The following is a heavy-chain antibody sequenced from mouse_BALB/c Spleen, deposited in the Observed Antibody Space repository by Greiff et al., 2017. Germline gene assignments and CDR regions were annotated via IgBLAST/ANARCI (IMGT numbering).Heavy chain of an antibody. CDR2: ISSGSSTI. CDR3: ARPIYYGNEWFAY. Sequence: EVMLVESGGGLVQPGGSRKLSCAASGFTFSSFGMHWVRQAPEKGLEWVAYISSGSSTIYYADTVKGRFTISRDNPKNTLFLQMTSLRSEDTAMYYCARPIYYGNEWFAYWGQGTLVTVSA. V-gene: IGHV5-17*02. J-gene: IGHJ3*01. D-gene: IGHD2-1*01. CDR1: GFTFSSFG.